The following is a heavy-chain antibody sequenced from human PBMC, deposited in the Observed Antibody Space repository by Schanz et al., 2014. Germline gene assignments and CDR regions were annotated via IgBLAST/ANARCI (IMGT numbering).Heavy chain of an antibody. V-gene: IGHV4-4*02. Sequence: QVQLQESGPGLVKPSGTLSLTCTVSGGSISSNNWWTWVRQPPGKGLEWIGEIYQSGKTTYDPSLKSRLPVSMDKSSNQFSLRLPSVTAADTAVYFCAGRPVRARSGGLDSWGQGTLVTVSS. CDR2: IYQSGKT. CDR1: GGSISSNNW. CDR3: AGRPVRARSGGLDS. J-gene: IGHJ4*02. D-gene: IGHD6-19*01.